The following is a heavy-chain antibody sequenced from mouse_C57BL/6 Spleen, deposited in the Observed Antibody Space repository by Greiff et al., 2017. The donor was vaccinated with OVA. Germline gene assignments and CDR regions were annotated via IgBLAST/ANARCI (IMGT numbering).Heavy chain of an antibody. D-gene: IGHD1-1*01. CDR1: GYTFTSYW. CDR2: IYPSDSET. Sequence: VQLQQPGAELVRPGSSVKLSCKASGYTFTSYWMDWVKQRPGQGLEWIGNIYPSDSETYYNQKFKDKATLTVDKSSSTAYMQLRSLTSEDSAVYYCARGDYYGSSGYFDVWGTGTTVTVSS. J-gene: IGHJ1*03. V-gene: IGHV1-61*01. CDR3: ARGDYYGSSGYFDV.